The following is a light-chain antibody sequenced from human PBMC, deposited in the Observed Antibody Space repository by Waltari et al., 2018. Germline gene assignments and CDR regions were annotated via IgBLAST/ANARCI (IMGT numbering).Light chain of an antibody. Sequence: DIQMTQSPSSLSASVGDRVTITCRASQGISNYLAWYQQKPGKVPKLLIYTASTLQSVVPSRFSGGGSGTDFTLTISSLQPEDVATYYCQRYNSAPRTFGQGTKVEIK. J-gene: IGKJ1*01. V-gene: IGKV1-27*01. CDR2: TAS. CDR3: QRYNSAPRT. CDR1: QGISNY.